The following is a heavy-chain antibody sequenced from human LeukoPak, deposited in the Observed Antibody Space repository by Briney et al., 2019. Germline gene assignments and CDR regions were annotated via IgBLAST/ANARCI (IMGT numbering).Heavy chain of an antibody. CDR2: IKQDGSEK. CDR3: ARRYMDV. J-gene: IGHJ6*03. V-gene: IGHV3-7*01. CDR1: GFTFTEYW. Sequence: GDSLRLSCAASGFTFTEYWMTWVRQAPGKGLEWVGNIKQDGSEKYCVDSVKGRFTISRDNAKNSLYLQMNSLRAEDTAVYYCARRYMDVWGKGTTVTVSS.